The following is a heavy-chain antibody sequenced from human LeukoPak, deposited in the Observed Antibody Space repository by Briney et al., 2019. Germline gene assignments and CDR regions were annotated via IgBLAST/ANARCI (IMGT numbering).Heavy chain of an antibody. J-gene: IGHJ4*02. V-gene: IGHV1-69*13. CDR3: ARDQLDQYGGRSSAFDY. D-gene: IGHD4-23*01. CDR1: GGTFISYA. CDR2: IIHIFGTA. Sequence: GASVKVSCKASGGTFISYAISWVRQAPGQGLEWMGGIIHIFGTANYAQKFQGRVTITADESTSTAYMVLSSLRAEDTAVYYCARDQLDQYGGRSSAFDYWGQGTLVTVSS.